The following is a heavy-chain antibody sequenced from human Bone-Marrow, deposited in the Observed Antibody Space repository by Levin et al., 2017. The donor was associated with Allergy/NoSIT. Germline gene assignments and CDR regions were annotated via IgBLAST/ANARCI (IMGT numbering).Heavy chain of an antibody. J-gene: IGHJ6*02. CDR3: AWDSITTASLLAYYYGLDV. V-gene: IGHV3-48*03. Sequence: LSLTCVASGFTLSQYDMIWVRQSPGKGLEWLSTISNTGTTVSFADSVQGRFTVSSDNTKNSLFLEMNSLRADDTAIYYCAWDSITTASLLAYYYGLDVWRQGTTVSVSS. CDR2: ISNTGTTV. CDR1: GFTLSQYD. D-gene: IGHD2-21*01.